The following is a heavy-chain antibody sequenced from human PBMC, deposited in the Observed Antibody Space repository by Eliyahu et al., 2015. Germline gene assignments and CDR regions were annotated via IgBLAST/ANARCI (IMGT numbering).Heavy chain of an antibody. CDR1: GGSISSSHHY. CDR2: IYLSGTT. V-gene: IGHV4-39*01. D-gene: IGHD4-17*01. CDR3: ARLPILNTVTSGGAFDI. Sequence: QLQLQESGPGLVKSSETLSLTCTVSGGSISSSHHYWGWIRQPPGRGLEWIGSIYLSGTTYYNPSLKSRVIISIDTSDNQFFLKLSSVTAADTALYYCARLPILNTVTSGGAFDIWGQGTMVPVSS. J-gene: IGHJ3*02.